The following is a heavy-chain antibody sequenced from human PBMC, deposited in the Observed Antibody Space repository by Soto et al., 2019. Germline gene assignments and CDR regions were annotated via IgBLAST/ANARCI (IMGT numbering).Heavy chain of an antibody. CDR1: GFTFRRYE. D-gene: IGHD5-12*01. Sequence: PRGPLRLPCAASGFTFRRYEMGWVRQAPGKGLEWVSYTSSSGTIFYVDSVKGRLTISRNNTDNALYLQMNGLTAEDTAVYYCTKEKSVMYSGYDAFDVWGRGTMVTVSS. J-gene: IGHJ3*01. CDR3: TKEKSVMYSGYDAFDV. V-gene: IGHV3-48*03. CDR2: TSSSGTI.